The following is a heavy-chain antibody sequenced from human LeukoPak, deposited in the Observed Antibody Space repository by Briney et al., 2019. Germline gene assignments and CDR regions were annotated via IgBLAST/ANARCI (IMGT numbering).Heavy chain of an antibody. CDR3: ARPRSYSRSDDAFDI. Sequence: GESLKISCKGSGYRFSSYWIGWVRQMPGKGLEWMGIIYPGDSDTRYSPSFQGQVTISADRSISTAYLQWNSLKASDTAMYYCARPRSYSRSDDAFDIWGQGTMVTVSS. J-gene: IGHJ3*02. CDR2: IYPGDSDT. D-gene: IGHD3-22*01. V-gene: IGHV5-51*01. CDR1: GYRFSSYW.